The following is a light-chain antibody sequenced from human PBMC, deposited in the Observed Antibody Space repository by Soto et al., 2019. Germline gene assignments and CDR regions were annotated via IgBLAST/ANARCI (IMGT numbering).Light chain of an antibody. CDR2: DTS. CDR1: QRVSGGF. J-gene: IGKJ4*01. CDR3: QQYARSPLA. Sequence: DIVLTQSPATLSLSPGERATLYCGASQRVSGGFLAWYQQKPGLAPRLILYDTSFRATGIPDRFSGSGSGTDFTLTISRLEPEDFAVYFCQQYARSPLAFGGGTKVDIK. V-gene: IGKV3D-20*01.